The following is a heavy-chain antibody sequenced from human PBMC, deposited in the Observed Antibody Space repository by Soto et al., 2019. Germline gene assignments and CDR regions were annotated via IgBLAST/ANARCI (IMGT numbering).Heavy chain of an antibody. J-gene: IGHJ4*02. V-gene: IGHV3-23*01. CDR2: ISDNGGST. CDR1: GFIFSNYA. CDR3: ARGRKYCGPTPCFPSFDY. Sequence: EVQLLDSGGGLVQPGGSLRLSCTTSGFIFSNYAMNWVRHAPGKGLERVSGISDNGGSTSYADSVKGRFTITRDYSQTTIYLHMHSLSPEETAVYYCARGRKYCGPTPCFPSFDYWGQGNLVTVSS. D-gene: IGHD2-21*01.